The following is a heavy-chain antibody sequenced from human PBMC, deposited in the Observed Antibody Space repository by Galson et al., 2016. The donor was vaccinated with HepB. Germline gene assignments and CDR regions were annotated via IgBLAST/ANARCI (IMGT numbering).Heavy chain of an antibody. D-gene: IGHD1-26*01. V-gene: IGHV3-30*04. CDR3: AREWELLDY. CDR1: GFTFSSYA. J-gene: IGHJ4*02. CDR2: ISYDGDNK. Sequence: SLRLSCAASGFTFSSYAMHWVRQAPGKGLEWVAFISYDGDNKHYADSVKGRFTISRDNSKNTLSLQTSSLRAEDTAVYYCAREWELLDYWGQGTLVTVSS.